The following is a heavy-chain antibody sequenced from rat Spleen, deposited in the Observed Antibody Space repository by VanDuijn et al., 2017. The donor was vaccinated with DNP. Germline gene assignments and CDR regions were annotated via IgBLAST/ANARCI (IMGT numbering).Heavy chain of an antibody. CDR2: IGTGGGDT. CDR1: GFTFSDDY. D-gene: IGHD1-12*01. Sequence: EVQLVESGGGLVQPGRSLKLSCAASGFTFSDDYMAWVRQTPKKGLEWVASIGTGGGDTYYRDSVKGRFTISRDNAKSTLYLQMDSLRSEDTATYYCARHRTIMPYYYAMDAWGQGASVTVSS. CDR3: ARHRTIMPYYYAMDA. V-gene: IGHV5-25*01. J-gene: IGHJ4*01.